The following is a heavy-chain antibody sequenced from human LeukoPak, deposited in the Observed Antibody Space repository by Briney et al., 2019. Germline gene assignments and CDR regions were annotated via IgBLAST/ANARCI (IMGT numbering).Heavy chain of an antibody. D-gene: IGHD5-18*01. Sequence: GGSLRLSCAASGFTVSSNYMGWVGQAPGKGLEWVSVIYSGGSTYYADSVKGRFTISRDNSKNTLYLQMNSLRAEDTAVYYCARDQVDTAMDYYYYGMDVWGQGTTVTVSS. CDR1: GFTVSSNY. V-gene: IGHV3-66*01. CDR3: ARDQVDTAMDYYYYGMDV. J-gene: IGHJ6*02. CDR2: IYSGGST.